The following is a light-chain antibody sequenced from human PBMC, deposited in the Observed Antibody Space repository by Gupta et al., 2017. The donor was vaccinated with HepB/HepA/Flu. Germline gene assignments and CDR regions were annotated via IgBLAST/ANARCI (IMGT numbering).Light chain of an antibody. CDR2: AAS. Sequence: AIPMTQSPSSLSASLGDRVSITCRASQGIRNDLGWYQQKPGKAPKLLIYAASSLQSGVPSRFSGSGSGTDFTLTISSLQPEDFATYYCLQHYNYPRTFGQGTKVEIK. CDR3: LQHYNYPRT. V-gene: IGKV1-6*01. CDR1: QGIRND. J-gene: IGKJ1*01.